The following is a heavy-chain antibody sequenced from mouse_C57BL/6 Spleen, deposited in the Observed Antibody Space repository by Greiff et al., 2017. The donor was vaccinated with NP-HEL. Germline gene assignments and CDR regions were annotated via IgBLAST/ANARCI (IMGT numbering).Heavy chain of an antibody. CDR1: GYTFTSYG. V-gene: IGHV1-81*01. D-gene: IGHD1-1*01. Sequence: QVQLQQSGAELARPGASVKLSCKASGYTFTSYGISWVKQRTGQGLEWIGEIYPRSGNTYYNEKFKGKATLTADKSSSTAYMELRSLTSEDSAVYFCARDYVRENAWFAYWGQGTLVTVSA. J-gene: IGHJ3*01. CDR2: IYPRSGNT. CDR3: ARDYVRENAWFAY.